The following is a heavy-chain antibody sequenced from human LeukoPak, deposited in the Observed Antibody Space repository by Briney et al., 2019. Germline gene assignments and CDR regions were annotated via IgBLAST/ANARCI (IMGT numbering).Heavy chain of an antibody. CDR3: VKKISSGWSVDAFDI. CDR2: ISGSGGTT. J-gene: IGHJ3*02. D-gene: IGHD6-19*01. V-gene: IGHV3-23*01. CDR1: GFTFGSYA. Sequence: GGSLRLSCAASGFTFGSYAMTWVRQASGKRLEWVSAISGSGGTTYYADSVKGRFTISRDNSKNTLFLQMSSLRAEDTGIYYCVKKISSGWSVDAFDIWGHGTMVTVSS.